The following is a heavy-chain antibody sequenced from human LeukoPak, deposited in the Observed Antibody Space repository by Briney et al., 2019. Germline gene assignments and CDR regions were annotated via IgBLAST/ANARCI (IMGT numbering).Heavy chain of an antibody. J-gene: IGHJ4*02. CDR1: GFTFSSYA. V-gene: IGHV3-23*01. CDR2: ISGSGGST. D-gene: IGHD3-16*02. Sequence: GGSLRLSCAASGFTFSSYAMSWVRQAPGKGLEWVSAISGSGGSTYYADSVKGRFTISRDNSKNTLYLQMNSLRAEDTAVYYCAKDQFITFGGVIVKTPFDYWGQGTLVTVSS. CDR3: AKDQFITFGGVIVKTPFDY.